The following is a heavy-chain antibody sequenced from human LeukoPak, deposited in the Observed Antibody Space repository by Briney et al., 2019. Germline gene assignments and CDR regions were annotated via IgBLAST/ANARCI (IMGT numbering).Heavy chain of an antibody. V-gene: IGHV3-23*01. CDR3: VRRGDASSGWGDHDY. CDR2: IGGSGDKT. D-gene: IGHD6-19*01. J-gene: IGHJ4*02. CDR1: GFNFNKKP. Sequence: GGPLSFSCAASGFNFNKKPLSWFAQAPGKGLEGVSTIGGSGDKTFYADSVKGRFTISRDNSKNMLHLQMSSLTGEDTALYYCVRRGDASSGWGDHDYWGQGALVTVSS.